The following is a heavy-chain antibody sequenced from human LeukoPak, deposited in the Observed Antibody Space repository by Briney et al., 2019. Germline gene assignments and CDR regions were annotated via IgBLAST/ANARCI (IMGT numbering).Heavy chain of an antibody. CDR1: RFTFSSYG. D-gene: IGHD6-6*01. J-gene: IGHJ4*02. Sequence: GGSLRLSCAASRFTFSSYGMHWVRQAPGKGLEWVSYISSSSSTIYYADSVKSRFTISRDNAKNSLYLQMNSLRAEDTAVYYCARELTGVAVLPFDYWGQGTLVTVSS. CDR3: ARELTGVAVLPFDY. V-gene: IGHV3-48*04. CDR2: ISSSSSTI.